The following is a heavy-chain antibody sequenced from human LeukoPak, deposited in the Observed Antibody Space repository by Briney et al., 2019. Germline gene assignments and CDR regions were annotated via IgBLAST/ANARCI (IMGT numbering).Heavy chain of an antibody. D-gene: IGHD6-13*01. CDR3: ARVTAGTGGSDY. V-gene: IGHV1-8*01. CDR1: GYTFTSYD. CDR2: MNPNSGNT. J-gene: IGHJ4*02. Sequence: ASVKVSCKASGYTFTSYDINWVRQATGQGLEWMGWMNPNSGNTGYAQKFQGRVTMTRNTSISTAYMELSRLRSDDTAVYYCARVTAGTGGSDYWGQGTLVTVSS.